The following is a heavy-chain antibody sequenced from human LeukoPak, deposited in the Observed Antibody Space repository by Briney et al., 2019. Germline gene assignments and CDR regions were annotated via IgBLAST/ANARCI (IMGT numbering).Heavy chain of an antibody. V-gene: IGHV3-53*01. J-gene: IGHJ6*03. Sequence: GGSLRLSCAASGFIVSTTFITWVRQAPGKGLEWVSVIYSGGTTYYADSVRGRFTISRDNSKNTLYLQMNTLRAEDTAVYYCARTYYGFWSGYMDAWGKGTTVTVSS. D-gene: IGHD3-3*01. CDR1: GFIVSTTF. CDR3: ARTYYGFWSGYMDA. CDR2: IYSGGTT.